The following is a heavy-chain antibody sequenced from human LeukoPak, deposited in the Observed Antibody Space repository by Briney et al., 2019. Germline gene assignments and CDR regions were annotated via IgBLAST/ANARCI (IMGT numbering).Heavy chain of an antibody. CDR1: GFSFSDHY. J-gene: IGHJ4*02. D-gene: IGHD6-19*01. CDR3: ARAADSSGRYYFDY. V-gene: IGHV3-72*01. Sequence: GGSLRLSCVVSGFSFSDHYMDWVRQAPGKGLEWVGRTRNKANSYTTEYAASVKGRFTISRDDSKNSLYLQMNSLKTEDTAVYYCARAADSSGRYYFDYWGQGTLVTVSS. CDR2: TRNKANSYTT.